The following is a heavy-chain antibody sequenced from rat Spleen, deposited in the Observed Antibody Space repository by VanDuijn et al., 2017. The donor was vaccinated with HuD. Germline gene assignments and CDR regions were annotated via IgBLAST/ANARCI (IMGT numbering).Heavy chain of an antibody. D-gene: IGHD1-11*01. J-gene: IGHJ1*01. CDR2: IIYDGSRT. CDR3: ATQGWYGGYSPYWYFDF. V-gene: IGHV5S10*01. CDR1: GFTFSDYN. Sequence: EVQLVESGGGLVQPGRSLKLSCAASGFTFSDYNMAWVRQAPKKGLEWVATIIYDGSRTYSRDSVKGRFTISRDNAKSTLYLQMDSLRSEDTATYYCATQGWYGGYSPYWYFDFWGPGTMVTVSS.